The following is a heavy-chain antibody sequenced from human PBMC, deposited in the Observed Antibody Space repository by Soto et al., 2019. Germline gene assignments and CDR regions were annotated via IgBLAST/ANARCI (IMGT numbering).Heavy chain of an antibody. CDR2: IYYSGST. Sequence: QVQLQESGPGLVKPSQTLSLTCTVSGGSISSGGYYWSWIRQHPGKGREWIGYIYYSGSTYYNPSLKSRVTISVDTSKNQFSLKLSSVTAADTAVYYCARVVVAATVNWYFDLWGRGTLVTVSS. CDR1: GGSISSGGYY. J-gene: IGHJ2*01. CDR3: ARVVVAATVNWYFDL. D-gene: IGHD2-15*01. V-gene: IGHV4-31*03.